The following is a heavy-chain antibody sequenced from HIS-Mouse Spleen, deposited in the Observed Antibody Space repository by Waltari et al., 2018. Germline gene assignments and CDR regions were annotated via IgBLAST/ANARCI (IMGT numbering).Heavy chain of an antibody. Sequence: QVQLQESGPGLVKPSETLSLTCTVSGYSITSGYYWGWIRQPPGKGLEWIGSIYHSGSTYDNPSLKSRVTISVDTSKNQFSLKLSSVTAADTAVYYCARAVYGSGSYFDYWGQGTLVTVSS. V-gene: IGHV4-38-2*02. D-gene: IGHD3-10*01. CDR3: ARAVYGSGSYFDY. CDR1: GYSITSGYY. J-gene: IGHJ4*02. CDR2: IYHSGST.